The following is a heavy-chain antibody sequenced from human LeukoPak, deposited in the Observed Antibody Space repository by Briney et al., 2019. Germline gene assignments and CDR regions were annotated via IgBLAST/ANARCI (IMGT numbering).Heavy chain of an antibody. V-gene: IGHV5-10-1*01. CDR1: GYSFTSYW. D-gene: IGHD3-10*01. CDR3: ARVRGYHFDY. CDR2: IDPSDSYS. Sequence: GESLRISCKGSGYSFTSYWIIWVRQMPGRGLEWMGRIDPSDSYSNSSPSLQGHVTISVDKSISTAYLQWSSLKASDTAMYFCARVRGYHFDYWGQGTLVTVSS. J-gene: IGHJ4*02.